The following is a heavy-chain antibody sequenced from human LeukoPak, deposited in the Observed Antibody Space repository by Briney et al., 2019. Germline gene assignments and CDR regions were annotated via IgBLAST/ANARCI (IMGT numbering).Heavy chain of an antibody. CDR2: IIPNSGGT. D-gene: IGHD1-26*01. Sequence: ASVKVSCKASGGTFSSYAISWVRQAPGQGLEWMGGIIPNSGGTNYAQKFQGRVTMTRDTSISTAYMELSRLRSDDTAVYYCAREQGATDYWGQGTLVTVSS. J-gene: IGHJ4*02. CDR1: GGTFSSYA. CDR3: AREQGATDY. V-gene: IGHV1-2*02.